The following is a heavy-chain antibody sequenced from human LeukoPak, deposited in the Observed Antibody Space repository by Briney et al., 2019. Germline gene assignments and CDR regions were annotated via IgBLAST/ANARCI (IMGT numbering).Heavy chain of an antibody. J-gene: IGHJ4*02. CDR2: ISSSSSYI. CDR3: ARVVLKTYSQRGYYFDY. Sequence: GGSLRLSCAASGFTFSSYSMNWVRQAPGKGLEWVSSISSSSSYIYYADSVKGRFTISRDNAKNSLYLQMNSLRAEDTAVYYCARVVLKTYSQRGYYFDYWGQGTLVTVSS. V-gene: IGHV3-21*04. D-gene: IGHD4-11*01. CDR1: GFTFSSYS.